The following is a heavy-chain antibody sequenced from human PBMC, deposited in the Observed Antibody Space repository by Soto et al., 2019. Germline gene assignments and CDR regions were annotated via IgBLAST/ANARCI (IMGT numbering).Heavy chain of an antibody. Sequence: NPSGTLSLTCTVSGGSISRYYWSWIRQPPGKGLEWIGYIYYSGSTNYNPSLKSRVTISVDTSKNQFSLKLSSVTAADTAVYYCARNLRAAAVAFDPWGQGTLVTVSS. CDR3: ARNLRAAAVAFDP. CDR2: IYYSGST. CDR1: GGSISRYY. V-gene: IGHV4-59*01. J-gene: IGHJ5*02. D-gene: IGHD6-13*01.